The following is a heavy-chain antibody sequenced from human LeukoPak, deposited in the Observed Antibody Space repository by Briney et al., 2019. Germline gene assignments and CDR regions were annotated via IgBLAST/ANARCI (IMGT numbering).Heavy chain of an antibody. CDR3: ASLRSYGSNSALDY. D-gene: IGHD4-23*01. Sequence: PGGSLRLSCVASGFTFRSYWMSWVRQAPGKGLEWVANIKQDGSEKYDVDSVKGRFTISRDNAKNSLYLQMNSLRAEDTAVYYCASLRSYGSNSALDYWGQGTQVTVSS. CDR1: GFTFRSYW. CDR2: IKQDGSEK. V-gene: IGHV3-7*01. J-gene: IGHJ4*02.